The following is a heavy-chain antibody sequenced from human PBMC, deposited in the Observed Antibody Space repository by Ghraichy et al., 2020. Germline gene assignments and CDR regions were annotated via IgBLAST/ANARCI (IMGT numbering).Heavy chain of an antibody. CDR1: GGSISSYY. V-gene: IGHV4-59*01. J-gene: IGHJ4*02. Sequence: SETLSLTCTVSGGSISSYYWSWIRQPPGKGLEWIGYIYYSGSTNYNPSLKSRVTISVDTSKNQFSLKLSSVTAADTALYYCARGGYYFDYWGQGTLVTFSS. CDR2: IYYSGST. D-gene: IGHD3-16*01. CDR3: ARGGYYFDY.